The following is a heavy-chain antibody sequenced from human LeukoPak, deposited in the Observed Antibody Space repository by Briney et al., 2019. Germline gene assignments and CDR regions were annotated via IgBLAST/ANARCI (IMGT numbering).Heavy chain of an antibody. D-gene: IGHD6-19*01. CDR2: INPSGGST. CDR3: ARQGIAVALWFDP. Sequence: ASVKVSCKASGYTFTSYHMHWVRQAPGQGLEWMGIINPSGGSTSYAQKFQGRVTMTWDTSTSTVYMELSSLRSEDTAVYYCARQGIAVALWFDPWGQGTLVTVSS. J-gene: IGHJ5*02. CDR1: GYTFTSYH. V-gene: IGHV1-46*01.